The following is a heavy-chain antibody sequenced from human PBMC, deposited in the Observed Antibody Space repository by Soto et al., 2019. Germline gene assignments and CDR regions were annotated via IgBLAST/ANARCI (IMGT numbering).Heavy chain of an antibody. V-gene: IGHV3-9*01. Sequence: PGGSLRLSCAASGFTFDDYAMHWVRQAPGKGLEWVSGISWNSGSIGYADSVKGRFTISRDNAKNSLYLQMNSLRAEDTALYYCAKDISGITIFGVVTDDAFDIWGQGTMVTVSS. CDR3: AKDISGITIFGVVTDDAFDI. CDR2: ISWNSGSI. D-gene: IGHD3-3*01. J-gene: IGHJ3*02. CDR1: GFTFDDYA.